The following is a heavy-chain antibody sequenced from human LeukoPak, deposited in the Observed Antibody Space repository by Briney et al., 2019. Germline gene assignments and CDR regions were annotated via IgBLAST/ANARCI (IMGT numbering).Heavy chain of an antibody. D-gene: IGHD1-26*01. CDR1: GGSISSYY. V-gene: IGHV4-4*07. Sequence: SETLSLTCTVSGGSISSYYWSWVRQPAGKGLEWIGRIYNTGSTNYNPSLKSRVTMSLDTSKNQFSLKVTSVTAADTAVYYCARDFLGVGAIPFDYWGQGTLVTVSS. J-gene: IGHJ4*02. CDR2: IYNTGST. CDR3: ARDFLGVGAIPFDY.